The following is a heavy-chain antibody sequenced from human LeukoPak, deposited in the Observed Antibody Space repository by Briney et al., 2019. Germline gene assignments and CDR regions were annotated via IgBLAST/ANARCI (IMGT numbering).Heavy chain of an antibody. J-gene: IGHJ4*02. D-gene: IGHD2-2*02. CDR1: GFTFSSYW. Sequence: GGSLRLSCAASGFTFSSYWMHWVRHAPGKGPVWVSRINSDGSSTTYADSVKGRFTISRDNAKNTLWLQMNSLRAEDTALYYCARDIPPRGWGQGTLVTVSS. V-gene: IGHV3-74*01. CDR2: INSDGSST. CDR3: ARDIPPRG.